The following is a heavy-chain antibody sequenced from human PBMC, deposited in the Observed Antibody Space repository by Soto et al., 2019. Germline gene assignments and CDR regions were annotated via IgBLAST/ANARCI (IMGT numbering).Heavy chain of an antibody. J-gene: IGHJ6*03. D-gene: IGHD2-2*01. CDR3: ARDRAFCSGTNCRRGSIYYYYMDV. CDR2: IKQDGSET. V-gene: IGHV3-7*01. Sequence: EVHLVESGGGWVQPGGSLRLSCAASGFTFSGHWMSWVRQAPGKGLEWVAHIKQDGSETFYVGSVKGRFTISRDNAKNSLDLQMNSLRAEDTALYYCARDRAFCSGTNCRRGSIYYYYMDVWGNGNTVTVSS. CDR1: GFTFSGHW.